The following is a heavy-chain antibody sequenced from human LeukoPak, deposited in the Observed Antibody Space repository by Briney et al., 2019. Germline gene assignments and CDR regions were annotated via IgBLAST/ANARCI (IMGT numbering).Heavy chain of an antibody. D-gene: IGHD6-19*01. CDR1: GFTFSSYA. V-gene: IGHV3-30-3*01. J-gene: IGHJ4*02. CDR2: ISYDGSNK. Sequence: PGGSLRLSCAASGFTFSSYAMHWVRQAPGKGLEWVAVISYDGSNKYYADSVKGRFTISRDNSKNTLYLQMNSLRAEDTAVYYCARDRTSIAVAGYLDYWGQGTLVTVSS. CDR3: ARDRTSIAVAGYLDY.